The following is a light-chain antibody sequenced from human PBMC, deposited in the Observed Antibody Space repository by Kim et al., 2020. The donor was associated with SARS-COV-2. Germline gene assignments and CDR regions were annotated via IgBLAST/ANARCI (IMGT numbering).Light chain of an antibody. V-gene: IGLV1-44*01. CDR3: VSWDDSLNGYV. J-gene: IGLJ1*01. CDR1: TSNVGGNS. CDR2: SNN. Sequence: ELTQPPSASGTPGQRVALSCSGSTSNVGGNSINWYQQFPGKAPKLLMHSNNQRPSGVPDRFSGSKSGTSASLAISGLQSEDEADYYCVSWDDSLNGYVFGTGTKVTVL.